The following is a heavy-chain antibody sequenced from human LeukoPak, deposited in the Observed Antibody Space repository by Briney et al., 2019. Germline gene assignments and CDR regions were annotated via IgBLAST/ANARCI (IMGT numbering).Heavy chain of an antibody. J-gene: IGHJ4*02. D-gene: IGHD6-19*01. V-gene: IGHV3-74*01. CDR1: GFTFSSYW. CDR2: SDGSST. Sequence: GRSLRLSCAASGFTFSSYWMHWVRQAPGKGLVWVSRSDGSSTSYADSVKGRFTISRDNAKNTLYLQMNSLRAEDTAVYYCATGSGWGAIDYWGQGTLVTVSS. CDR3: ATGSGWGAIDY.